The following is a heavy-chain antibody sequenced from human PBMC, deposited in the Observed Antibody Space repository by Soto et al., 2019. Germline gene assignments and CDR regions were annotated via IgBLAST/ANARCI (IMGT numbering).Heavy chain of an antibody. CDR2: IRAYNGNT. J-gene: IGHJ4*02. CDR3: ARDGYCTNGVCPGFY. Sequence: QVQLVQSGAEVKKPGASVKVSCKASGYTFTSYGISWVRQAPGQGIEWMGWIRAYNGNTNYAQKLQGRVTMTTDTSTSTADMELRSLRSDDTAVYYCARDGYCTNGVCPGFYWGQGTLVTVSS. V-gene: IGHV1-18*01. CDR1: GYTFTSYG. D-gene: IGHD2-8*01.